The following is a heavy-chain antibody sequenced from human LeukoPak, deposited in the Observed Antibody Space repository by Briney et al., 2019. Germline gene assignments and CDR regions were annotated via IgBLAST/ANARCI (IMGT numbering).Heavy chain of an antibody. V-gene: IGHV4-4*07. CDR2: IYTSGST. CDR1: GGSISSYY. J-gene: IGHJ3*02. CDR3: AGDRRTSDAFDI. D-gene: IGHD3-16*01. Sequence: SETLSLTCIVSGGSISSYYWSWIRQPAGKGLEWIGRIYTSGSTNYNPSLKSRVTMSVDTSKNQFSLKLSSVTAADTAVYYCAGDRRTSDAFDIWGQGTMVTVSS.